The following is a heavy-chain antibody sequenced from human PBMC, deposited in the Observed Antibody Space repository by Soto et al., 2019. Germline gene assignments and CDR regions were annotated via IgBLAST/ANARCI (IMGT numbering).Heavy chain of an antibody. D-gene: IGHD3-22*01. CDR2: LYYGRTA. CDR1: GDSISTYY. Sequence: QVQLQESGPGLVKPSETLSLTCAVSGDSISTYYCMWIRQPPGKGLESIGYLYYGRTANYNPSLKSRVTLSVDTSTNQCSLTLSSMTAADTAVYYCALRSMAVVPEYWGQGTLVTVSS. V-gene: IGHV4-59*01. CDR3: ALRSMAVVPEY. J-gene: IGHJ4*02.